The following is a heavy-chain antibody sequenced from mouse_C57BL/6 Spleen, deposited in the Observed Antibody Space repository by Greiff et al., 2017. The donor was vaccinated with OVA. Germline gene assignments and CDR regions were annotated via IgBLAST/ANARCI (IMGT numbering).Heavy chain of an antibody. CDR2: INPYNGGT. CDR1: GYTFTDYY. J-gene: IGHJ2*01. V-gene: IGHV1-19*01. Sequence: EVQLQQSGPVLVKPGASVKMSCKASGYTFTDYYMNWVKQSHGKSLEWIGVINPYNGGTSYNQKFKGKATLTVDKSSSTAYMELNSLTSEDSAVYYCARDWDGYYFDYWGQGTTLTVSS. CDR3: ARDWDGYYFDY. D-gene: IGHD4-1*01.